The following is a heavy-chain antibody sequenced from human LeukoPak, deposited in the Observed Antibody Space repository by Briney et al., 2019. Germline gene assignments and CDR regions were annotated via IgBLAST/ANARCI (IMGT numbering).Heavy chain of an antibody. J-gene: IGHJ5*02. CDR1: GYTFTGYY. Sequence: ASVKVSCKASGYTFTGYYMHWVRQAPGQGLEWIGWINPNSGGTNYAQKFQGRVTMTRDTSISTAYMELSRLRSDDTAVYYCARGRGGTVTTNLNWFDPWGQGTLVTVSS. D-gene: IGHD4-17*01. CDR3: ARGRGGTVTTNLNWFDP. CDR2: INPNSGGT. V-gene: IGHV1-2*02.